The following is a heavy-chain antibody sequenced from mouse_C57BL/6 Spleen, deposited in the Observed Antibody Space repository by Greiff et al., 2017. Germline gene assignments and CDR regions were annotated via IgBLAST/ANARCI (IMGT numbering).Heavy chain of an antibody. CDR3: ARQRERGAMEY. Sequence: EVQLQESGGGLVKPGGSLKLSCAASGFTFSDYGMHWVRQAPEKGLEWVAYISSGSSTIYYADTVKGRFTISRDNARNTLFLRMTSLRSEDTAMYCCARQRERGAMEYWGQGTPVTVSS. CDR1: GFTFSDYG. V-gene: IGHV5-17*01. CDR2: ISSGSSTI. J-gene: IGHJ4*01.